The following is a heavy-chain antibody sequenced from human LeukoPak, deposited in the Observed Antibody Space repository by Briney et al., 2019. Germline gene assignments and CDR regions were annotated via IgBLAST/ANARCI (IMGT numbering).Heavy chain of an antibody. CDR2: ISGSGGST. CDR1: GFTFSSYA. V-gene: IGHV3-23*01. J-gene: IGHJ4*02. D-gene: IGHD5-18*01. CDR3: AKDTAANLYYYFDY. Sequence: GGSLRLSCAASGFTFSSYAMSWVRHAPGKGLKWVSAISGSGGSTYYADSVKGRFTISRDNSKNTLYLQMNSLRAEDTAVYYCAKDTAANLYYYFDYWGQGTLVTVSS.